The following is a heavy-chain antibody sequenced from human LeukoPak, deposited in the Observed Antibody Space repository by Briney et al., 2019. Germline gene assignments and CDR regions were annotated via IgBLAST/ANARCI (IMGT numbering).Heavy chain of an antibody. J-gene: IGHJ4*02. D-gene: IGHD3-22*01. V-gene: IGHV3-23*01. CDR2: NSASGETT. CDR3: AKKGYYDGSGYYMYYFDH. CDR1: GFTFSTYA. Sequence: PGGSLRLSCAASGFTFSTYAMSWVRQAPGKGLEWVSGNSASGETTYYADSVKGRFTISRDNSKNTLHLQMNSLRVEDTAVYYCAKKGYYDGSGYYMYYFDHWGQGTLVTVSS.